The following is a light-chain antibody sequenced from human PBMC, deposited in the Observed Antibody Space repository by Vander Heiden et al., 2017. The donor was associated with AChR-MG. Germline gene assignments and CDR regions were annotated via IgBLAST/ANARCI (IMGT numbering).Light chain of an antibody. Sequence: DIQMTQSPSSLSASVGDRVTITCQASQDISNYLNWYQQKPGKAPKLLIYDASNLETGVPSRFSGSGSGRHFTFTISSLLPEDIATYYCQQYDNLPRAFGPGTKVDIK. V-gene: IGKV1-33*01. CDR3: QQYDNLPRA. CDR2: DAS. J-gene: IGKJ3*01. CDR1: QDISNY.